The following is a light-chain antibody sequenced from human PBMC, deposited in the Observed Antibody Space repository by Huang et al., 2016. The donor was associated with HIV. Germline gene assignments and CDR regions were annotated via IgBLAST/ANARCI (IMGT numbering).Light chain of an antibody. V-gene: IGKV3-11*01. CDR3: QQHRILPLT. J-gene: IGKJ4*01. CDR2: DAS. Sequence: EIVLTQSTITLSKSPGERATLSCRASHSVSNYLAWFQQKPGQGPRVLIDDASNMATGIPARFSGSGSGTAFTLTNSSLEPEDFAVYYCQQHRILPLTVGGGTTVDIK. CDR1: HSVSNY.